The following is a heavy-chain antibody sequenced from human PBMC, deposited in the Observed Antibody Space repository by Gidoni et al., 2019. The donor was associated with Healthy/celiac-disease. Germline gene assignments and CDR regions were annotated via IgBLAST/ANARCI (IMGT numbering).Heavy chain of an antibody. Sequence: QLQLQESGPGLVKPSETLSLTCTVSGGSISSSSYYWGWIRQPPGKGLEWIGSIYYSGSPYYNPSLKSRVTISVDTSKNQFSLKLSSVTAADTAVYYCARHKDGWFDPWGQGTLVTVSS. J-gene: IGHJ5*02. V-gene: IGHV4-39*01. CDR2: IYYSGSP. CDR1: GGSISSSSYY. CDR3: ARHKDGWFDP.